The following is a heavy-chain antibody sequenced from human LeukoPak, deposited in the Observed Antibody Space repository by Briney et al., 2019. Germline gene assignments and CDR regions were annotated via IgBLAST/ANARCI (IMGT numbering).Heavy chain of an antibody. Sequence: GASVTVSCKASGYTFTSYGISWVRQAPGQGLEWMGWISAYNGNTNYAQKLQGRVTMTTDTSTSTAYMELRSLRSDDTAVYYCARADILTGYYHLDYWGQGTLVTVSS. D-gene: IGHD3-9*01. CDR3: ARADILTGYYHLDY. CDR2: ISAYNGNT. CDR1: GYTFTSYG. V-gene: IGHV1-18*04. J-gene: IGHJ4*02.